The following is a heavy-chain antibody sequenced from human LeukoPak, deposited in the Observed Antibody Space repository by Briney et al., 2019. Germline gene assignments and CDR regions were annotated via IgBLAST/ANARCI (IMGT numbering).Heavy chain of an antibody. V-gene: IGHV3-7*05. CDR3: AIYCSGGSCFRN. CDR2: INQDGSEK. CDR1: GFTFSSYW. Sequence: GGSLRLSCAASGFTFSSYWMSWVRQTPGKGLEWVANINQDGSEKYYVDSVKGRLTISRDNAKNSLYLQMNSLRAEDTAVYYCAIYCSGGSCFRNWGQGTLVTVSS. J-gene: IGHJ4*02. D-gene: IGHD2-15*01.